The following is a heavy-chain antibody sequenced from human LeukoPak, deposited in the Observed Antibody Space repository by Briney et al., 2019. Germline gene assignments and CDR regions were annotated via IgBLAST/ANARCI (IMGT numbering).Heavy chain of an antibody. J-gene: IGHJ4*02. Sequence: GGSLRLSCAASGFTFSDYYMSWIRQAPGKGLEWVSYISSSGSTIYYADSVKGRFTISRDNSKNTLYLQMNSLRAEDTAVYYCAKDSERGYSYGPEDYWGQGTLVTVSS. CDR1: GFTFSDYY. D-gene: IGHD5-18*01. CDR2: ISSSGSTI. V-gene: IGHV3-11*01. CDR3: AKDSERGYSYGPEDY.